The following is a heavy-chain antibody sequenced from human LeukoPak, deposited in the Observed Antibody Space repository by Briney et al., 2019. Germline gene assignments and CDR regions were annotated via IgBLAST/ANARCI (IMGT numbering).Heavy chain of an antibody. Sequence: SETLSLTCTVSGGSISSGGYYWSWIRQHPGRGLEWIGEINHSGSTNYNPSLKSRVTISVDTSKNQFSLKLSSVTAADTAVYYCASLGRGYYYDSSGYLISNWFDPWGQGTLVTVSS. CDR2: INHSGST. CDR1: GGSISSGGYY. V-gene: IGHV4-39*07. J-gene: IGHJ5*02. CDR3: ASLGRGYYYDSSGYLISNWFDP. D-gene: IGHD3-22*01.